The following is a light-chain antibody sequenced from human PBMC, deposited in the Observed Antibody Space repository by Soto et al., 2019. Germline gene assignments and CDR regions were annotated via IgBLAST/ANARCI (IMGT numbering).Light chain of an antibody. J-gene: IGKJ1*01. Sequence: IQMTQSPSTLSASVGDRVTITCRASQSINRWLAWYQQRPGKAPRLLIYYASALETGVPSRFSGSESGTEFTLTISGLQPDDFATYFFQQYNSWWTFSQGNKREI. V-gene: IGKV1-5*01. CDR1: QSINRW. CDR3: QQYNSWWT. CDR2: YAS.